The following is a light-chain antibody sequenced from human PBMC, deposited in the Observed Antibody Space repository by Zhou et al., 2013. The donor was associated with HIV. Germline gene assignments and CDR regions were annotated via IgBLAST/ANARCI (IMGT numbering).Light chain of an antibody. CDR3: QQYNNWPFT. Sequence: EIVLTQSPGTLSLSPGERATLSCRASQSVSSNLAWYQQKPGQAPRLLIYGASTRATGIPARFRGSGSGTEFTLTISSLQSEDFAFYYCQQYNNWPFTFGPGTKVDIK. CDR1: QSVSSN. CDR2: GAS. V-gene: IGKV3-15*01. J-gene: IGKJ3*01.